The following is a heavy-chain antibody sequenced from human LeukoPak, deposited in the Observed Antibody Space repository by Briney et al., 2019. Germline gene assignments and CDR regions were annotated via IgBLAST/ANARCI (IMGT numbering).Heavy chain of an antibody. CDR1: GGSISGYS. D-gene: IGHD3-10*01. V-gene: IGHV4-59*01. CDR3: ARGHLGLSP. CDR2: FHNSRTT. J-gene: IGHJ5*02. Sequence: SETLSLTCTVSGGSISGYSWTWIRQPPGQGLEWIGYFHNSRTTSYNPSLTGRVIISVDTAMDQISLKLNSVAAADTAVYYCARGHLGLSPWGQGTLVTVSS.